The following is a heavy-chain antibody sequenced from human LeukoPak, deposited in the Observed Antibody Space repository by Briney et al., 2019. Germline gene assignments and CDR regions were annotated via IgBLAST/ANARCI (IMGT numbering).Heavy chain of an antibody. CDR2: ISGSGGNT. J-gene: IGHJ4*02. CDR1: GFTFSNYA. V-gene: IGHV3-23*01. D-gene: IGHD1-1*01. Sequence: GGSLRLSCAASGFTFSNYAINWVRQAPGKGLEWVSSISGSGGNTYYADSVKGRFTISRDNSKNTLYLQMNSLKTEDTAVYYCTRYNVGFESWGQGTLVTVSS. CDR3: TRYNVGFES.